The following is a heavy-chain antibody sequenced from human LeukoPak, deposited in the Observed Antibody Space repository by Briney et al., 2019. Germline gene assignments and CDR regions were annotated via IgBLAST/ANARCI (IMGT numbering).Heavy chain of an antibody. CDR2: ILYDGSIK. V-gene: IGHV3-30*04. D-gene: IGHD2-21*01. CDR3: ARIRTAYCGTTKCREFDH. Sequence: GWSLRLSCAASGFTFSTYTMHWVRQAPGKGLEWVAVILYDGSIKQYAESVKGRFTISRDNSKNTLDLQMNSLGVEDTAVYHCARIRTAYCGTTKCREFDHWGPGTLVAVSS. CDR1: GFTFSTYT. J-gene: IGHJ4*02.